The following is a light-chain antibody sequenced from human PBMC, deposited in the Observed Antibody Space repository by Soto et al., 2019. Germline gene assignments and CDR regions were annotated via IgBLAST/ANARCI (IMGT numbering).Light chain of an antibody. J-gene: IGKJ1*01. Sequence: DIQMTQSPSSLSASLGDRVTITCRTSQNIYNSLNWYQQKAGRAPAVLIYGASNLQGGVPLRFSGSGSGTDFTLTISGLQPEDSATYYCQESRSALWGTCVHVTKVEVK. CDR1: QNIYNS. CDR2: GAS. V-gene: IGKV1-39*01. CDR3: QESRSALWGT.